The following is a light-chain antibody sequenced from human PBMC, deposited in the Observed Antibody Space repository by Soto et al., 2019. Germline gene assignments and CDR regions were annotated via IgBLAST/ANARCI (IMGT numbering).Light chain of an antibody. CDR3: QQAYSFPLT. J-gene: IGKJ5*01. Sequence: DIQMTQSPSSVSASVGETVTITCRASHYIDRWLAWYQQKSGKAPKLLIYDATRLRSGVTSTFSGSRSGTDFTLTITALQPEDFATSYCQQAYSFPLTFGQGTRLEMK. V-gene: IGKV1-12*01. CDR2: DAT. CDR1: HYIDRW.